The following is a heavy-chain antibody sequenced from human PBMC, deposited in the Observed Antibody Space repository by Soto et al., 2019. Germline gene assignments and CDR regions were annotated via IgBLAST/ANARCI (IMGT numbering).Heavy chain of an antibody. CDR2: IYYSGST. D-gene: IGHD6-19*01. J-gene: IGHJ4*02. Sequence: SETLSLTCTVSGGSISSTSYYWGWLRQPPGKGLEWIGIIYYSGSTYYNPSLKSRVTISVDTSKNQFSLKLSSVAAADTAVYYCARHTSYTSGWCDYWGRGTLVTV. CDR3: ARHTSYTSGWCDY. CDR1: GGSISSTSYY. V-gene: IGHV4-39*01.